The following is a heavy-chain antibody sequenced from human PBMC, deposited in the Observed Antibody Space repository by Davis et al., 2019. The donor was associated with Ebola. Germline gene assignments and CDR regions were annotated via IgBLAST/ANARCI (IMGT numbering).Heavy chain of an antibody. Sequence: GGSLRLSCAASGFTFSSYGMHWVRQAPGKGLEWVAVISYDGSNKYYADSVKGRFTISRDNSKNTLYLQMNSLRAEDTAVYYCAKDWVYCSSTSCTDYWGQGTLVTVSS. CDR3: AKDWVYCSSTSCTDY. CDR2: ISYDGSNK. V-gene: IGHV3-30*18. CDR1: GFTFSSYG. J-gene: IGHJ4*02. D-gene: IGHD2-2*01.